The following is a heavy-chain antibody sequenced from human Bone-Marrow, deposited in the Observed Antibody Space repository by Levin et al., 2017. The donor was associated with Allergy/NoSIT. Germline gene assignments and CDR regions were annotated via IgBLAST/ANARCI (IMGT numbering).Heavy chain of an antibody. CDR3: VEESLIGYRRGVPGVIDP. CDR1: GFTFSRFA. V-gene: IGHV3-23*01. J-gene: IGHJ5*02. Sequence: GESLKISCAASGFTFSRFALSWVRQAPGKGLEWVSVISGSGDTTYYADSVKGLFTISRDNSKNTLYLQMNSLRTEDTAIYYCVEESLIGYRRGVPGVIDPWGQGTPVTVSS. CDR2: ISGSGDTT. D-gene: IGHD3-10*01.